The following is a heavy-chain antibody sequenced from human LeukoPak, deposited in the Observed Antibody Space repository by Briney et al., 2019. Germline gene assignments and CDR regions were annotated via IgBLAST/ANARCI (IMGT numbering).Heavy chain of an antibody. CDR2: ISYDGSDK. J-gene: IGHJ5*02. CDR3: ARERERFLNL. CDR1: GFTFSSYG. D-gene: IGHD3-3*01. Sequence: PGGSLRLSCAASGFTFSSYGMHWVRQAPGKGLEWVAVISYDGSDKYYADSVKGRFTISRDNSMNTLYLEMNSLRAEDTAVYYCARERERFLNLWGQGTPVTVSS. V-gene: IGHV3-30*04.